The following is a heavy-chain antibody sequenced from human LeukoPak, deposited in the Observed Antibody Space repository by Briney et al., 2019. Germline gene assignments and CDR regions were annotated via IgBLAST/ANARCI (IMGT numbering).Heavy chain of an antibody. J-gene: IGHJ4*02. CDR1: GGSISSGSYY. D-gene: IGHD5-18*01. CDR2: IYTSGST. Sequence: SETLSLTCTDSGGSISSGSYYWSWIRQPAGKGLEWIGRIYTSGSTNYNPSLKSRVTISVDTSRKQFSLQLSSVTAADTAVYYCARQGYSYGYIDYWGQGTLVTVSS. V-gene: IGHV4-61*02. CDR3: ARQGYSYGYIDY.